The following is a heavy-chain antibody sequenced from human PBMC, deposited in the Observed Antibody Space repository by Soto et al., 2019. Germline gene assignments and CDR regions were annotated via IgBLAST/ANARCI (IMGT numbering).Heavy chain of an antibody. J-gene: IGHJ3*01. CDR2: IYHTGST. V-gene: IGHV4-4*02. Sequence: TSETLSLTCAVSGLSVTTSNWWTWVRQPPGKGLEWIGEIYHTGSTNYKPSLKSRVTISIDNSKNSFSLNLTSVTAADTAVYFCARGDIVTTSGRGNCFDVWGRGTLVTVSS. CDR1: GLSVTTSNW. CDR3: ARGDIVTTSGRGNCFDV. D-gene: IGHD4-17*01.